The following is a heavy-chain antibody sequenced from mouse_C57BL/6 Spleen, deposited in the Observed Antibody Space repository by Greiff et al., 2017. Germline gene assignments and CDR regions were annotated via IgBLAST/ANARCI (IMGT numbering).Heavy chain of an antibody. CDR3: ARGPGLEAMGY. CDR2: IYPRSGNT. D-gene: IGHD6-1*01. CDR1: GYTFTSYG. J-gene: IGHJ4*01. Sequence: QVQLQQSGAELARPGASVKLSCKASGYTFTSYGISWVKQRTGQGLEWIGEIYPRSGNTYYNEKFKGKATLTADKSSSTAYLALRSLTSEDSAVYFCARGPGLEAMGYWGQGTSVTVSS. V-gene: IGHV1-81*01.